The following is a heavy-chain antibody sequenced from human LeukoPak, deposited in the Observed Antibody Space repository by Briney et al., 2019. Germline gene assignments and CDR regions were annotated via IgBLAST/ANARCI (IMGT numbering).Heavy chain of an antibody. J-gene: IGHJ4*02. CDR3: ARVPGEMGATLAYLDY. Sequence: GGSLRLSCAASGFTFSTYTMNWVRQAPGKGLGWVSSISSSSYFIYYADSVRGRFTISRDNAKNLVYLEMNSLRAEDTAVYYCARVPGEMGATLAYLDYWGQGTLVIVSS. D-gene: IGHD1-26*01. CDR1: GFTFSTYT. CDR2: ISSSSYFI. V-gene: IGHV3-21*01.